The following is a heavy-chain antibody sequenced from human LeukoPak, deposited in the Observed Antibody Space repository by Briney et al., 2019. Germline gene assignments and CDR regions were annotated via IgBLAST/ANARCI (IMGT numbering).Heavy chain of an antibody. CDR2: INHSGST. Sequence: SETLSLTCAVYGGSFSGYYWSWIRQPPGKGLEWIGEINHSGSTNYNPSLKSRVTISVDTSKNQFSLKLSSVTAADTAVYYCARGRLLMWFDPWGQGILVTVSS. V-gene: IGHV4-34*01. CDR3: ARGRLLMWFDP. J-gene: IGHJ5*02. CDR1: GGSFSGYY. D-gene: IGHD3-16*01.